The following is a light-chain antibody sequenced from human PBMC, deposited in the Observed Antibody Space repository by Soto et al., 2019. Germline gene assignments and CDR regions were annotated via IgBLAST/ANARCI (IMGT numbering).Light chain of an antibody. CDR2: KAS. V-gene: IGKV1-5*03. Sequence: DIQLTQSPSTLSASVGDRVTIACRASQSIDTWLAWYQQKPGNAPKLLIYKASNLESGVPSRFSGSGSGTEVSLTIRGLQPDDFASYYCQQYNNYPRTFGQGTKV. J-gene: IGKJ1*01. CDR1: QSIDTW. CDR3: QQYNNYPRT.